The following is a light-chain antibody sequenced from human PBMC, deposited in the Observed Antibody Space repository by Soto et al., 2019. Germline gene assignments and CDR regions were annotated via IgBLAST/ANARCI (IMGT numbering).Light chain of an antibody. CDR2: SNN. J-gene: IGLJ2*01. Sequence: QSVLTQPPSASGTPGQRVTISCSGSSSNIGSNTVNLYQQLPGTAPKLLIYSNNQRPSGVPDRFSGSKSGTSASLAISGLQSEDEADYYCAAWDDSLNGQRFGGGTKLTVL. CDR1: SSNIGSNT. CDR3: AAWDDSLNGQR. V-gene: IGLV1-44*01.